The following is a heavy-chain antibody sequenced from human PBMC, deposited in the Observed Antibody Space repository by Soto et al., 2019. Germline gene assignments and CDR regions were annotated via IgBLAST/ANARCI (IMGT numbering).Heavy chain of an antibody. CDR2: IYWDNNK. Sequence: SGPTLVNPTRTLTLTCTFSGFSVSTGGVGVGWIRQPPGKALEWLALIYWDNNKRYSPSLKSRLTITKDTSKNQVVLTMTNMDPVDKATYFCADSVAVGYCRSISSPWYFNLWGRGTLVTVSS. CDR1: GFSVSTGGVG. CDR3: ADSVAVGYCRSISSPWYFNL. D-gene: IGHD2-2*01. J-gene: IGHJ2*01. V-gene: IGHV2-5*02.